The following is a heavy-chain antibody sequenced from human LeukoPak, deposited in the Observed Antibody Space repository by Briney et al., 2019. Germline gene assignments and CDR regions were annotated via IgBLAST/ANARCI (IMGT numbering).Heavy chain of an antibody. D-gene: IGHD3-10*01. CDR1: GFTFSSYG. V-gene: IGHV3-30*02. CDR2: IRYDGSNK. CDR3: SLLLWFGELGSGFDY. Sequence: SGGSLRLSXAASGFTFSSYGMHWVRQSPGKGLEWVAFIRYDGSNKYYADSVKGRFTISRDNSKNTLYLQMNSLRAEDTAVYYCSLLLWFGELGSGFDYWGQGTLVTVSS. J-gene: IGHJ4*02.